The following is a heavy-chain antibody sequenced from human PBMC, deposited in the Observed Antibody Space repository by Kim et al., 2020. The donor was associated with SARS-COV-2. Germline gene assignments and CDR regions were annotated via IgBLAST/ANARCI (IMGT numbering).Heavy chain of an antibody. D-gene: IGHD4-17*01. V-gene: IGHV1-8*01. Sequence: GCARKFQGRVTMTRNTSTSTVYMGLSSLRSEDTAVYYCARGPYGGNVDCWGQGTLVAVSS. CDR3: ARGPYGGNVDC. J-gene: IGHJ4*02.